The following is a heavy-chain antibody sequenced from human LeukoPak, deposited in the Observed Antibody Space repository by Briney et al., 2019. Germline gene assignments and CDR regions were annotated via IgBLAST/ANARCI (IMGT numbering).Heavy chain of an antibody. V-gene: IGHV3-23*01. J-gene: IGHJ4*02. Sequence: SGGSLRLSCAASGFAFSSYAMSWVRQAPGKGLEWVSAISGSGGSTYYADSVKGRFTISRDNSKNTLYLQMNSLRAEDTAVYYCANGYCSSTSCRTFDYWGQGTLVTVSS. CDR3: ANGYCSSTSCRTFDY. CDR2: ISGSGGST. D-gene: IGHD2-2*01. CDR1: GFAFSSYA.